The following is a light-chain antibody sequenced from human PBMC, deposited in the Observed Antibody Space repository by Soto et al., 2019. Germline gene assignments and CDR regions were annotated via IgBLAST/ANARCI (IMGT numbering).Light chain of an antibody. J-gene: IGKJ2*01. Sequence: EIVLTQSPGTLSLSPGERATLSCRASQSISSSYLAWYQQKPGQAPRLLIYAASSRATGIPDRFSGSGSGTAFTLTISRLEPEDFAVYYCQQYGSSSYTCGQGTQLEI. CDR1: QSISSSY. V-gene: IGKV3-20*01. CDR3: QQYGSSSYT. CDR2: AAS.